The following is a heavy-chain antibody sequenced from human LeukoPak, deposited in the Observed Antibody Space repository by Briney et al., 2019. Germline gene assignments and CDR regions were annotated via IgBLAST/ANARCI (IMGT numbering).Heavy chain of an antibody. CDR3: AKDSRGSRMIVHFDY. Sequence: GASVKVSCKTSGYIFTSYNMHWVRQAPGRGLEWMGIINPSGGSTRYAQKFQGRVTMTRDTSTSTFYMELSSLRAEDTAVYYCAKDSRGSRMIVHFDYWGQGTLVTVSS. J-gene: IGHJ4*02. CDR1: GYIFTSYN. V-gene: IGHV1-46*01. D-gene: IGHD3-22*01. CDR2: INPSGGST.